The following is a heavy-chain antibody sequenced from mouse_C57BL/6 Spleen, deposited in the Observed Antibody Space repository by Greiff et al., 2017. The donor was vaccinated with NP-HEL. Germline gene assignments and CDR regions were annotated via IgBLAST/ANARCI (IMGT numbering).Heavy chain of an antibody. J-gene: IGHJ4*01. CDR1: GYTFTDYY. CDR3: ARDRPYAMDY. D-gene: IGHD2-14*01. CDR2: IYPGSGNT. V-gene: IGHV1-76*01. Sequence: VQLQQSGAELVRPGASVKLSCKASGYTFTDYYINWVKQRPGQGLEWIARIYPGSGNTYYNEKFKGKATLTAEKSSSTAYMQLSSLTSEDSAVYFCARDRPYAMDYWGQGTSVTVSS.